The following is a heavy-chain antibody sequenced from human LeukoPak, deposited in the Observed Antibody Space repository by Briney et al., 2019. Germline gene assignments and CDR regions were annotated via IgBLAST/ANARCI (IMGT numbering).Heavy chain of an antibody. CDR1: GFTFSSYS. J-gene: IGHJ6*02. CDR2: ISSSSSTI. Sequence: GGSLRLSCAASGFTFSSYSMNWVRQAPGKGLGWVSYISSSSSTIYYADSVKGRFTISRDNSKNTLYLQMNSLRAEDTAVYYCAKVHRYSYGYYYYYGMDVWGQGTTVTVSS. CDR3: AKVHRYSYGYYYYYGMDV. V-gene: IGHV3-48*01. D-gene: IGHD5-18*01.